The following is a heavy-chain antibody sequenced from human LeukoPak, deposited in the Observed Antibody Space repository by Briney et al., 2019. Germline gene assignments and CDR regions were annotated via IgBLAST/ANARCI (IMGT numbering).Heavy chain of an antibody. V-gene: IGHV3-30*18. CDR2: ISYDGSNK. D-gene: IGHD3-16*01. CDR3: AKERWARLSYQPQDY. CDR1: GFTFSSYG. J-gene: IGHJ4*02. Sequence: GRSLRLSCAASGFTFSSYGMHWVRQAPGKGLEWVAVISYDGSNKYYADSVKGRFTISRDNSKNTLYLQMNSLRAEDTAVYYCAKERWARLSYQPQDYWGQGTLVTVSS.